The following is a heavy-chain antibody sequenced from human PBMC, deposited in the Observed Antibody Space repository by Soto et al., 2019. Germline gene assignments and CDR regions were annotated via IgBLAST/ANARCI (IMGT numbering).Heavy chain of an antibody. Sequence: QVQLVQSGAEVKKPGASVKVSCKASGYTFTGYYMHWVRQAPGQGLEWMGWINPNSGGTNYAQNFQGWVTMTRDTSVSTAYMELSRLRSDDTAVYYCARGECGPRWGSIDYWGQGTLVTVSS. J-gene: IGHJ4*02. CDR2: INPNSGGT. CDR3: ARGECGPRWGSIDY. V-gene: IGHV1-2*04. CDR1: GYTFTGYY. D-gene: IGHD2-21*01.